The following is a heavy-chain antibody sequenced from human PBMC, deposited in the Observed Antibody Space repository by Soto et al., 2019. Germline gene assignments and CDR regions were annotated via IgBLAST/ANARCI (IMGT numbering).Heavy chain of an antibody. CDR3: ARDLWGYCGTDCYPLDV. J-gene: IGHJ6*02. CDR1: GGSISSYS. D-gene: IGHD2-21*02. Sequence: SETLSLTCTVSGGSISSYSWSWIRQPPGKGLEWIGYIYYSATTNYNPPLKSRVTISVDTSKNQFSLKLNSVTAADTAVYYCARDLWGYCGTDCYPLDVWGQGTTVTVSS. V-gene: IGHV4-59*01. CDR2: IYYSATT.